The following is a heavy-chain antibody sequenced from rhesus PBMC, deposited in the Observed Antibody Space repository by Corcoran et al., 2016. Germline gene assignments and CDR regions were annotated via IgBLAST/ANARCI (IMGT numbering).Heavy chain of an antibody. CDR3: ARGSGALLDS. CDR1: GGSISSSY. V-gene: IGHV4-169*01. J-gene: IGHJ6*01. Sequence: QLQLQESGPGLVKPSETLSVTCAVSGGSISSSYWRWIRQAPGKGLEWIGYIYGSGSSTNYNPALKSRVTLSVDTSKNQFSLKLSSVTAADTAVYYCARGSGALLDSWGQGVVVTVSS. CDR2: IYGSGSST. D-gene: IGHD6-13*01.